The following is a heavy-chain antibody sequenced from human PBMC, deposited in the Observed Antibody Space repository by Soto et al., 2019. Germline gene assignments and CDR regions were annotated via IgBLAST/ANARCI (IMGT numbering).Heavy chain of an antibody. V-gene: IGHV4-61*01. CDR3: ARDLGYGDSFEAFDI. CDR1: GGSVSSGSYY. CDR2: IYYSGST. Sequence: KPSETLSLTCTVSGGSVSSGSYYWSWIRQPPGKGLEWIGYIYYSGSTNYNPSLKSRVTISVDTSKNQFSLKLSSVTAADTAVYYCARDLGYGDSFEAFDIWGQGTMVTVSS. D-gene: IGHD4-17*01. J-gene: IGHJ3*02.